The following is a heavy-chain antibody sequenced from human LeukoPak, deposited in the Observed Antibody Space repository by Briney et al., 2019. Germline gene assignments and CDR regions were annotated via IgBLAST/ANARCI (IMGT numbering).Heavy chain of an antibody. Sequence: SETLSLTCTVFGGSIRGYHWSWIRQPPGKGLEWIGHFYYSGSTNFNPSLKSRVTISGDTSKNQFSLKVISVTAADTAVYYCARVGVFGYCTRDSCHSPLDYWGQGTLVTVSS. CDR3: ARVGVFGYCTRDSCHSPLDY. J-gene: IGHJ4*02. D-gene: IGHD2-15*01. V-gene: IGHV4-59*01. CDR2: FYYSGST. CDR1: GGSIRGYH.